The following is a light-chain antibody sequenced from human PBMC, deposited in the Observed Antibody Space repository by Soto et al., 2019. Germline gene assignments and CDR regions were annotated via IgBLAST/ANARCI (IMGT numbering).Light chain of an antibody. CDR1: RSNIGSNT. V-gene: IGLV1-44*01. Sequence: QSVLTQPPSASGAPGQRVTISCSGSRSNIGSNTVNWYQQLPGTAPKLLIYSNNQRPSGVPDRFSASKSGTSASLAISGLQSEDEADYYCAAWDDSLELVFGGGTKVTVL. J-gene: IGLJ2*01. CDR3: AAWDDSLELV. CDR2: SNN.